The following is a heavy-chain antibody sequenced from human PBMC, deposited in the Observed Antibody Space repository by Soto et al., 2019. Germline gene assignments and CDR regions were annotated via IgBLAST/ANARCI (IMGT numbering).Heavy chain of an antibody. J-gene: IGHJ3*02. CDR1: GFTFNNYA. D-gene: IGHD7-27*01. Sequence: EVQLLESGGGVVQPGGSLRLSCAASGFTFNNYALNWVRQAPGTGLEWVSSISGTGGSTFYAGSAKGRFTISRENSKNTLVLQRTSLRAEDTAVYYCGKGNSKWGTGDAFDIWGQGTMVTVSS. CDR2: ISGTGGST. CDR3: GKGNSKWGTGDAFDI. V-gene: IGHV3-23*01.